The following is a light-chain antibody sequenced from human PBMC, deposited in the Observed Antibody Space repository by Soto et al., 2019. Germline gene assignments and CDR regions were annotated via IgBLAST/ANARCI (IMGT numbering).Light chain of an antibody. Sequence: QSALTQPRSVSGSPGQSVTISCTGTSSDVGGYNYVSWYQQHPGKAPKLMIYDVSTRPSGVPDRFSGSKSGNTASLTISGLQAEDEADYYCSSYAGSNSVVFGGGTMLTVL. V-gene: IGLV2-11*01. CDR1: SSDVGGYNY. CDR3: SSYAGSNSVV. CDR2: DVS. J-gene: IGLJ2*01.